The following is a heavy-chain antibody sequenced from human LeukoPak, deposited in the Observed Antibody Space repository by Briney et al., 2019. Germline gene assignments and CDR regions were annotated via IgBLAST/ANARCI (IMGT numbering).Heavy chain of an antibody. CDR3: ARTTTIGGAFDI. D-gene: IGHD3-10*01. Sequence: GASVKVSCKASGGTFSSYAISWVRQAPGQGPEWMGGIIPIFGTANYAQKFQGRVTITTDESTSTAYMELSSLRSEDTAVYYCARTTTIGGAFDIWGQGTMVTVSS. J-gene: IGHJ3*02. CDR1: GGTFSSYA. CDR2: IIPIFGTA. V-gene: IGHV1-69*05.